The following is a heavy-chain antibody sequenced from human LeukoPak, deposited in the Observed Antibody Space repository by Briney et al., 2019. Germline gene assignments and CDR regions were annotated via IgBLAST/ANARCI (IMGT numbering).Heavy chain of an antibody. CDR3: ARGGLLWFGELSWFDP. J-gene: IGHJ5*02. D-gene: IGHD3-10*01. CDR2: IYYSGST. V-gene: IGHV4-30-4*01. Sequence: SETLSLTCTVSGGSISSGDYYWSWIRQPPGKGLEWIGYIYYSGSTYYNPSLKSRVTISVDTSKNQFSLKLSSVTAADTAVYYCARGGLLWFGELSWFDPWGQGTLVTVSS. CDR1: GGSISSGDYY.